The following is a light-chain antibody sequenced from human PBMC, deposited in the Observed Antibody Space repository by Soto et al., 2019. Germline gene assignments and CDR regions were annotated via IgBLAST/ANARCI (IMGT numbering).Light chain of an antibody. CDR3: QQYGTSPQS. CDR1: QSVGSNY. CDR2: GAS. Sequence: EIVLTQSPGTLSLFPGERATLSCRASQSVGSNYLAWYQQKPGQAPRLLIHGASSRATGIPDRFSGSGSGTDFTLTISRLETEDFAVYYCQQYGTSPQSFGQGTKLQI. V-gene: IGKV3-20*01. J-gene: IGKJ2*01.